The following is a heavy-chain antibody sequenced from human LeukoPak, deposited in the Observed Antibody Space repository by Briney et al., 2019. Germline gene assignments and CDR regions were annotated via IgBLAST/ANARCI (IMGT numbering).Heavy chain of an antibody. CDR3: ARDRGCSGGSCYSYYYYMDV. V-gene: IGHV1-2*02. Sequence: VASVKVSCKASGYTFTGYYMHWVRQAPGQGLEWMGWINPNNGGTNYAQKVQGRVTMTRDTSNSTAYMELSRLRSDDTAVYYCARDRGCSGGSCYSYYYYMDVWGKGTTVTVSS. CDR2: INPNNGGT. D-gene: IGHD2-15*01. CDR1: GYTFTGYY. J-gene: IGHJ6*03.